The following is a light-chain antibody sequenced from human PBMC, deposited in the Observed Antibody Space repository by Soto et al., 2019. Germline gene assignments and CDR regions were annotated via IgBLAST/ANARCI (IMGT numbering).Light chain of an antibody. CDR3: CSYVGSSTYV. CDR2: EGT. Sequence: QSALTQPASVSGSPGQSITISCTGTSSDVGTYNLVSWYQQHPGKAPKLMVYEGTKRPSGVSNRFSGSKSGHTASLTISGLQAEDEADYYCCSYVGSSTYVFGTGTKVTVL. J-gene: IGLJ1*01. CDR1: SSDVGTYNL. V-gene: IGLV2-23*01.